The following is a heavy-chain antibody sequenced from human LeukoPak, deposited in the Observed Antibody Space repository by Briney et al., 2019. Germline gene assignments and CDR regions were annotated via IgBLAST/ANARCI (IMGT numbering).Heavy chain of an antibody. CDR2: ISGSGGST. V-gene: IGHV3-23*01. J-gene: IGHJ4*02. Sequence: GGSLRLSCAASGFTFSGYGMSWARQAPGKGLEWVSAISGSGGSTYYADSVKGRFTISRDNSKNTLYLQMNSLRAEDTAVYYCAKDRGYFDYWGQGTLVTVSS. CDR1: GFTFSGYG. CDR3: AKDRGYFDY. D-gene: IGHD1-26*01.